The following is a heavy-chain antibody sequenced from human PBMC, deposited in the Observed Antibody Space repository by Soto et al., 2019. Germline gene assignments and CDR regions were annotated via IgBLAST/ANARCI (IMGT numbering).Heavy chain of an antibody. V-gene: IGHV3-23*01. Sequence: EVQLLESGGGLVQPGGSLRLSCAASGFTFSSYAMSWVRQAPGKGLEWVSAISGSGGSTYYADSVKGRCTISRDNSKNTLYLQMNSLRAEDKAVYYCAKATSSSWNYYYYGMDVWGQGTTVTVSS. CDR3: AKATSSSWNYYYYGMDV. CDR1: GFTFSSYA. J-gene: IGHJ6*02. CDR2: ISGSGGST. D-gene: IGHD6-13*01.